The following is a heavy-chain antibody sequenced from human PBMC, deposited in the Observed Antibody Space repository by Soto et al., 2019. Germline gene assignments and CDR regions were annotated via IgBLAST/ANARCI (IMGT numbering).Heavy chain of an antibody. CDR3: ASAAPFNYGGNSGFDF. D-gene: IGHD4-17*01. V-gene: IGHV3-74*03. CDR2: IKSDGSTT. CDR1: GFTFSDNW. J-gene: IGHJ4*02. Sequence: SGGSLRLSCAASGFTFSDNWIHWVRQGPGKGLVWVSGIKSDGSTTTYADPVKGRFTISRDNAKNTLYLQMNSLRAEDTAVYYCASAAPFNYGGNSGFDFWGQGTLVTVSS.